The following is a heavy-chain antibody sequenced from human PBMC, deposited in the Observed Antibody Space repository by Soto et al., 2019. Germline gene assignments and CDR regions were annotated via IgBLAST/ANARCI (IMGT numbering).Heavy chain of an antibody. CDR1: GFTFSSYG. J-gene: IGHJ4*02. D-gene: IGHD2-15*01. CDR3: AKDRAVVVVAATLGFRSNPDY. V-gene: IGHV3-30*18. Sequence: QVQLVESGGGVVQPGRSLRLSCAASGFTFSSYGMHWVRQAPGKGLEWVAVISYDGSNKYYADSVKGRFTISRDNSKNTLYLQMNSLRAEDTAVYYCAKDRAVVVVAATLGFRSNPDYWGQGTLVTVSS. CDR2: ISYDGSNK.